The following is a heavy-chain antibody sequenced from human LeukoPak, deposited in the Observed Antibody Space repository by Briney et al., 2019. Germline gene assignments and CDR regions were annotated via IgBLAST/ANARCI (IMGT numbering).Heavy chain of an antibody. CDR3: ARDTSCGSSSCSGDY. CDR1: GYTSSSYG. CDR2: ISAYNGDT. D-gene: IGHD2-2*01. V-gene: IGHV1-18*01. Sequence: ASVKVSCKASGYTSSSYGFTWGRRAPGQGLEWMGWISAYNGDTNYAHKLPGRLTMTTDTSTSTAYMELRSLRSDDTAVYYSARDTSCGSSSCSGDYWGQGTLVIVSS. J-gene: IGHJ4*02.